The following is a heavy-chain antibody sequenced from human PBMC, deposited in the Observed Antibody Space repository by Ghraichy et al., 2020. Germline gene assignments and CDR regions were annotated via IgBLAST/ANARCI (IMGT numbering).Heavy chain of an antibody. CDR2: IYYSGST. V-gene: IGHV4-39*07. D-gene: IGHD6-6*01. Sequence: SETLSLTCTVSGGSISSSSYYWGWIRQPPGKGLEWIGSIYYSGSTYYNPSLKSRVTISVDTSKNQFSLKLSSVTAADTAVYYCARGRTAARPNYYYMDVWGKGTTVTVSS. CDR1: GGSISSSSYY. CDR3: ARGRTAARPNYYYMDV. J-gene: IGHJ6*03.